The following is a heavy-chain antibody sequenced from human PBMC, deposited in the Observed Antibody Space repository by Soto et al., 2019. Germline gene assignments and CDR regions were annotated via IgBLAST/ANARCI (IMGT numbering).Heavy chain of an antibody. D-gene: IGHD2-2*01. V-gene: IGHV4-34*01. CDR1: GGSFSGYY. J-gene: IGHJ2*01. CDR3: GRATRRRPRYCSSTSCYQGYFDL. Sequence: QVQLQQWGAGLLKPSETLSLTCAVYGGSFSGYYWSWIRQPPGKGLEWIGEINHSGSTNYNPSLKSRVTISVDTSKNQFSLKLSSVTAADTAVYYCGRATRRRPRYCSSTSCYQGYFDLWGRGTLVTVSS. CDR2: INHSGST.